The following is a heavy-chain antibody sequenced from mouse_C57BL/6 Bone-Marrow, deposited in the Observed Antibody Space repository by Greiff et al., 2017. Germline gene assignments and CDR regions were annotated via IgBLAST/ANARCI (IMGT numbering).Heavy chain of an antibody. Sequence: LVESGAELVRPGASVKLSCKASGYTFTDYYINWVKQRPGQGLEWIARIYPGSGNTYYNEKFKGKATLTAEKSSSTAYMQLSSLTSEDSAVYFCARWNCGSSSHWYFDVWGTGTTVTVSS. V-gene: IGHV1-76*01. CDR1: GYTFTDYY. CDR2: IYPGSGNT. CDR3: ARWNCGSSSHWYFDV. J-gene: IGHJ1*03. D-gene: IGHD1-1*01.